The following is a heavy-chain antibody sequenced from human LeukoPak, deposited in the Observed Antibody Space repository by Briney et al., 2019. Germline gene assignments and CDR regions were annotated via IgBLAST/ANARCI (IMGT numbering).Heavy chain of an antibody. V-gene: IGHV3-30*04. Sequence: GGSLRLSCAASGFTFSSYAMHWVRQAPGKGLEWVAVISYDGSNKYYADSVKGRFTISRDNSKNTLYPQMNSLRAEDTAVYYCARDSDYYYGMDVWGKGTTVTVSS. CDR1: GFTFSSYA. J-gene: IGHJ6*04. CDR3: ARDSDYYYGMDV. CDR2: ISYDGSNK.